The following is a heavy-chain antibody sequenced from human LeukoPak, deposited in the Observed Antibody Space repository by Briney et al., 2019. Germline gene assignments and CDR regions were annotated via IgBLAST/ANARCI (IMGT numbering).Heavy chain of an antibody. V-gene: IGHV3-21*01. CDR1: GFTFSSYS. CDR2: ISSSSSYI. J-gene: IGHJ4*02. Sequence: GGSLRLSCAASGFTFSSYSMNWVRQAPGKGLEWVSSISSSSSYIYYADSVKGRFAISRDNSKNTLYLQMNSLRAEDTAVYYCAKDKGESGYFDYWGQGTLVTVSS. CDR3: AKDKGESGYFDY. D-gene: IGHD1-26*01.